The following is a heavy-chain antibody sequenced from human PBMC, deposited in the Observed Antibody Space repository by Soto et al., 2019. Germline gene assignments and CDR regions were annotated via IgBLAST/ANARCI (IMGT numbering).Heavy chain of an antibody. Sequence: PSETLSLTCAVYGGSFSGYYWSWIRQPPGKGLEWIGEINHSGSTNYNPSLKSRVTISVDTSKNQFSLKLSSVTAADTAVYYCARGVRRVPVPAALKTNWFDPWGQGTLVTVSS. J-gene: IGHJ5*02. CDR1: GGSFSGYY. D-gene: IGHD2-2*01. V-gene: IGHV4-34*01. CDR3: ARGVRRVPVPAALKTNWFDP. CDR2: INHSGST.